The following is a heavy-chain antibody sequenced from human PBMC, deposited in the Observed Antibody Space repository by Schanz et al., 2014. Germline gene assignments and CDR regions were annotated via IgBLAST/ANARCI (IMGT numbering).Heavy chain of an antibody. V-gene: IGHV3-66*01. CDR1: GFTVSSNH. CDR3: AGEEIMAAAGLVDY. Sequence: EGQLAESGGGLVQPGGSLRLSCAASGFTVSSNHMSWVRQAPGKGLEWVSVIYSGVGTYYADSVKDRFTVTRDNSKNTVYLQMNRLRAEDTAVYYCAGEEIMAAAGLVDYWGHGTLVTVSS. J-gene: IGHJ4*01. CDR2: IYSGVGT. D-gene: IGHD6-25*01.